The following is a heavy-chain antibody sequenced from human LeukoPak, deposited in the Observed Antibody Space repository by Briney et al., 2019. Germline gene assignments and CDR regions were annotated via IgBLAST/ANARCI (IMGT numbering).Heavy chain of an antibody. CDR1: GYTLTELS. Sequence: GASVKVSCKVSGYTLTELSMHWVRQAPGQGLEWMGRIIPILGIANYAQKFQGRVTITADKSTSTAYMELSSLRSEDTAVYYCASSPRYSGSYYDYWGQGTLVTVSS. CDR2: IIPILGIA. CDR3: ASSPRYSGSYYDY. J-gene: IGHJ4*02. V-gene: IGHV1-69*02. D-gene: IGHD1-26*01.